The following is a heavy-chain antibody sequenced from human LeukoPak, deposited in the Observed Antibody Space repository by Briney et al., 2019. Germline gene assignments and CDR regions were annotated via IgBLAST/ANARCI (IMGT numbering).Heavy chain of an antibody. CDR1: GGSFSGYY. CDR2: IYYSGST. Sequence: SETLSLTCAVYGGSFSGYYWSWIRQPPGKGLEWTGYIYYSGSTNYNPSLKSRVTISVDTSKNQFSLKLSSVTAADTAVYYCASQSPAGTMIVVLIHDAFDIWGQGTMVTVSS. D-gene: IGHD3-22*01. J-gene: IGHJ3*02. V-gene: IGHV4-34*11. CDR3: ASQSPAGTMIVVLIHDAFDI.